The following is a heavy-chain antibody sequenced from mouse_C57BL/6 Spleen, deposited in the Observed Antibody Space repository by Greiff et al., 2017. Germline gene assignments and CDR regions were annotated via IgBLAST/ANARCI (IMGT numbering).Heavy chain of an antibody. CDR3: ARSGVVPAWFAY. Sequence: QVQLQQPGAELVRPGSSVKLSCKASGYTFTSYWMDWVKQRPGQGLEWIGNIYPSDSETHYNQKFKDKATLTVDKSSSTAYMQLSSLTSEDSAVYYCARSGVVPAWFAYWGQGTLVTVSA. J-gene: IGHJ3*01. CDR1: GYTFTSYW. CDR2: IYPSDSET. D-gene: IGHD1-1*02. V-gene: IGHV1-61*01.